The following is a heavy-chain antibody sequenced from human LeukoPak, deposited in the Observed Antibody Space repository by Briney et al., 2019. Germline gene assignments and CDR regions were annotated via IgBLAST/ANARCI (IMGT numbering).Heavy chain of an antibody. Sequence: GGSLRLSCAASGFTFSSYWMNWVRQAPGKGLEWVANIKQDGSNKYYADSVKGRFTISRDNSKNTLYLQMNSLRAEDTAVYYCAKDPSSYGSSGFDYWGQGTLVTVSS. J-gene: IGHJ4*02. CDR2: IKQDGSNK. D-gene: IGHD5-18*01. CDR3: AKDPSSYGSSGFDY. CDR1: GFTFSSYW. V-gene: IGHV3-7*01.